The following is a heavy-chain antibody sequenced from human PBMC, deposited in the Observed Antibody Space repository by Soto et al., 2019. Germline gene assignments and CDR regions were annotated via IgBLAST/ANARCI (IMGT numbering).Heavy chain of an antibody. J-gene: IGHJ4*02. CDR2: IIPIFGTA. CDR1: GGTFSSYA. Sequence: QVQLVQSGAEVKKPGSSVKVSCKASGGTFSSYAISWVRQAPGQGLEWMGGIIPIFGTADYAQKFQGRVTITGGESTGTGNMELSSLRSEDTAVYYWASHYDSSGYYYRGLDYWGQGTLVTVSS. CDR3: ASHYDSSGYYYRGLDY. V-gene: IGHV1-69*12. D-gene: IGHD3-22*01.